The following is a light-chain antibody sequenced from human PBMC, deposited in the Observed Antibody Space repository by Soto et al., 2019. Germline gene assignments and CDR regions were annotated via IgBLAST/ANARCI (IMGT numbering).Light chain of an antibody. CDR1: SSNIGSNY. Sequence: QSVLTQPPSASGTPGQRVTISCSGRSSNIGSNYVYWYQQLPGTAPKLLIYRNNQRPSGVPDRFSGSKSGTSAPLAICGLRSEDEADYYCAAWDDSVYVFGTGTKVTVL. CDR2: RNN. V-gene: IGLV1-47*01. J-gene: IGLJ1*01. CDR3: AAWDDSVYV.